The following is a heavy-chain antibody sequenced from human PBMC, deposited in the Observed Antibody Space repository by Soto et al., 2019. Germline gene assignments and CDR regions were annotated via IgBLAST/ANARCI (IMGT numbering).Heavy chain of an antibody. D-gene: IGHD4-17*01. CDR1: GYTFTSYG. V-gene: IGHV1-18*01. Sequence: QVQLVQSGAEVKKPGASVKVSCKASGYTFTSYGISWVRQAPGQGLEWMGWISAYNGNTNYAQKLQGRVTMTTDTSTSTGYMELRSLRSDDTAVYYCARVPRTTDPNWYFDLWGRGTLVTVSS. J-gene: IGHJ2*01. CDR3: ARVPRTTDPNWYFDL. CDR2: ISAYNGNT.